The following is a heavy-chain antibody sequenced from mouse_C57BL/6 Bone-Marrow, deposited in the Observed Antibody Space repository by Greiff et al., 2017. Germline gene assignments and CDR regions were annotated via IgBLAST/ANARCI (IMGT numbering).Heavy chain of an antibody. Sequence: EVMLVESEGGLVQPGSSMKLSCTASGFTFSDYYMAWVRQVPEKGLEWVANINYDGSSTYYLDSLKSRFIISRDNAKNILYLQMSSLKSEDTATYYCAREGGYYGYYAMDYWGQGTSVTVSS. V-gene: IGHV5-16*01. CDR2: INYDGSST. CDR3: AREGGYYGYYAMDY. D-gene: IGHD2-3*01. J-gene: IGHJ4*01. CDR1: GFTFSDYY.